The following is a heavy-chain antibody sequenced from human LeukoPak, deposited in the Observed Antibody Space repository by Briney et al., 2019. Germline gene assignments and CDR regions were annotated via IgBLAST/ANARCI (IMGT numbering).Heavy chain of an antibody. CDR2: ISYGGSNK. V-gene: IGHV3-30-3*01. Sequence: GGSLRLSGAASRFTFSIYSMHWVRQAPGKGLEWVAVISYGGSNKYYADSVKGRFTVSRDNSKSTLYLQMDSLKAEDTAVYYCARHFDTYNSDSKPLDYWGQGTLVTVSS. CDR1: RFTFSIYS. J-gene: IGHJ4*02. D-gene: IGHD2/OR15-2a*01. CDR3: ARHFDTYNSDSKPLDY.